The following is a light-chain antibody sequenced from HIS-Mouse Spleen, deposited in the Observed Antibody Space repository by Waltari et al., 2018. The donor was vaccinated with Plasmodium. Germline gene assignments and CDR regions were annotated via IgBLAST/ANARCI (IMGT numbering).Light chain of an antibody. CDR3: QQYDNLPPLFP. CDR1: QDISNY. CDR2: DAS. J-gene: IGKJ3*01. Sequence: DIQLTQSPSSLSASVGARLTITCQASQDISNYLNWYQQKPGKAPKLLIYDASNLETGVPSRFSVSGSRTDFTFTISSLQPEDIATYDCQQYDNLPPLFPLGPGTKVAI. V-gene: IGKV1-33*01.